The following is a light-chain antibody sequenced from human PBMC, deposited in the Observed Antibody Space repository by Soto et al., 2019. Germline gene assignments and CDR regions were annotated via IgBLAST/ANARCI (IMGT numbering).Light chain of an antibody. V-gene: IGKV1-39*01. CDR2: AAS. J-gene: IGKJ2*01. CDR3: QQSYSTPQMYT. Sequence: QSPSSLSASVGDRVTITCRASQSISSYLNWYQQKPGKAPKLLIYAASSLQSGVPSRFSGSGSGTDFTLTISSLQPEDFATYYCQQSYSTPQMYTFGQGTKVDIK. CDR1: QSISSY.